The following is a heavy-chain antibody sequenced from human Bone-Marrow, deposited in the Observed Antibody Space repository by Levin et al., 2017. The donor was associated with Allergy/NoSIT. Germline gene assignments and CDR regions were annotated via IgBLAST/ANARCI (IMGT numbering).Heavy chain of an antibody. Sequence: GGSLRLSCAASGFTFNSYDMHWVRHATGKGLEWVSSLGSAGDTYYPGSVKGRFTISRENAKNFLYLQMNSLRAGDTAVYYCVRSDEGGMDVWGQGTTVTVSS. J-gene: IGHJ6*02. CDR3: VRSDEGGMDV. CDR1: GFTFNSYD. V-gene: IGHV3-13*01. CDR2: LGSAGDT.